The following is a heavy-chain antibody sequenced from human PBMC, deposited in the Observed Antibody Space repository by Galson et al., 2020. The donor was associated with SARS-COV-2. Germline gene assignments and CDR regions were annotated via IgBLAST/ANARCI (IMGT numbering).Heavy chain of an antibody. Sequence: AGGSLRLSCAASGFTFSDYFMSWIRQAPGKGLEWIAYISDSGSYFRTSTKGRFTISRDNAKNSLYLEMNSLRADDTAVYYCAREVLGTGTSQFDYWGQGTLVTVSS. J-gene: IGHJ4*02. CDR3: AREVLGTGTSQFDY. D-gene: IGHD1-1*01. V-gene: IGHV3-11*01. CDR1: GFTFSDYF. CDR2: ISDSGS.